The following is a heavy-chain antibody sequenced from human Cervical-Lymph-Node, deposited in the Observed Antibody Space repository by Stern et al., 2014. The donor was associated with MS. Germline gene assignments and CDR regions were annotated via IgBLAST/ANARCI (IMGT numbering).Heavy chain of an antibody. Sequence: EVHLVESGSGLVQPGGSLRLSCAASGFTFSSSAMCWVRQAPGKGLEWVSAISDDATLTYYANSVKGRFTISRDNSKNTVYLQMNSLRADDTAVYYCAKGGGGDHGNWGQGTLVTVSS. CDR3: AKGGGGDHGN. CDR1: GFTFSSSA. D-gene: IGHD4-17*01. CDR2: ISDDATLT. J-gene: IGHJ4*02. V-gene: IGHV3-23*04.